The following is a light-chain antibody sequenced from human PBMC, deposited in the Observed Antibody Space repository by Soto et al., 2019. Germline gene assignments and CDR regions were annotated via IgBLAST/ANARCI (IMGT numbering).Light chain of an antibody. Sequence: DIQMNQSPSTLSGSVGDRVTITCRASQTISSWLAWYQQKPGKAPKLLIYKASTLKSGVPSRFSGSGSGTEFTLTISSLQPDDFATYYCQHYNSYSEAFGQGTIVDIK. CDR1: QTISSW. J-gene: IGKJ1*01. V-gene: IGKV1-5*03. CDR3: QHYNSYSEA. CDR2: KAS.